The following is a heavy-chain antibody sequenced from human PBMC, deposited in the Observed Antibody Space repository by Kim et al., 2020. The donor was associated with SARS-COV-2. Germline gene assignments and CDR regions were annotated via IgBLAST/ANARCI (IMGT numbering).Heavy chain of an antibody. D-gene: IGHD6-13*01. J-gene: IGHJ4*02. V-gene: IGHV1-69*13. CDR2: IIPIFGTA. Sequence: SVKVSCKASGGTFSSYAISWVRQAPGQGLEWMGGIIPIFGTANYAQKFQGRVTITADESTSTAYMELSSLRSEDTAVYYCASCGGSWYGYYFDYWGQGTLVTVSS. CDR1: GGTFSSYA. CDR3: ASCGGSWYGYYFDY.